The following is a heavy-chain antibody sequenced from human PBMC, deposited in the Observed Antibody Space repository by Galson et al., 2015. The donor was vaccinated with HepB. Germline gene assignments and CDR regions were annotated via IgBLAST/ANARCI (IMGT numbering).Heavy chain of an antibody. CDR2: ISYDGSNK. V-gene: IGHV3-30*03. D-gene: IGHD2-2*01. Sequence: SLRLSCAASGFTFSTYGMHWVRQAPGKGLEWVAVISYDGSNKYYADSVKGRFTISRDNSKNTLFLQMNSLRAEDTAVYYCARDGGGAVVVPAGTLDYWGQGTLVTVSS. J-gene: IGHJ4*02. CDR3: ARDGGGAVVVPAGTLDY. CDR1: GFTFSTYG.